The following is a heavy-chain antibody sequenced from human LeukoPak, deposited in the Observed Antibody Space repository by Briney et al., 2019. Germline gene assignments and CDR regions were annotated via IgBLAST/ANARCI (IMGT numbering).Heavy chain of an antibody. V-gene: IGHV3-53*01. D-gene: IGHD3-9*01. Sequence: GGSLRLSCAASGFTVSSNYMSWVRQAPGKGLEWVSVIYSGGSTYYADSVKGRFTISRDNSKNTLYLQMNSLRAEDTAVYYCARVSPNYDILTGYGAYFDYWGQGTLVTVSS. CDR2: IYSGGST. CDR3: ARVSPNYDILTGYGAYFDY. J-gene: IGHJ4*02. CDR1: GFTVSSNY.